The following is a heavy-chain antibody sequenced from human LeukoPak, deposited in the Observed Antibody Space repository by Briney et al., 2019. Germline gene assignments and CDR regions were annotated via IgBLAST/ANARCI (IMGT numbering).Heavy chain of an antibody. J-gene: IGHJ6*03. Sequence: SETLSLTCAVYGGSFSGYYWSWIRQPPGKGLEWIGEINHSGSTNYNPSLKSRVTISVDTSKNQFSLKLSSVTAADTAVYYCARDLREGWNDGNYYYSYYMDVWGEGTTATVSS. D-gene: IGHD1-1*01. V-gene: IGHV4-34*01. CDR1: GGSFSGYY. CDR3: ARDLREGWNDGNYYYSYYMDV. CDR2: INHSGST.